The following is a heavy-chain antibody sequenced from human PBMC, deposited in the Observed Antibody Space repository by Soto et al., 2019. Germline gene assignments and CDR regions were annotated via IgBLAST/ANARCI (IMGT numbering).Heavy chain of an antibody. CDR2: ISGGGSSA. CDR1: GFTFSSYA. V-gene: IGHV3-23*01. CDR3: ARDREPSVYHGMAV. J-gene: IGHJ6*02. Sequence: PGGSLRLSCAASGFTFSSYAMSWVRQAPGKGLEWISYISGGGSSAFYADSVKGRFTISRDNAQKSLYLQMDSLRSEDTAIYYSARDREPSVYHGMAVWGQGTTVTVSS.